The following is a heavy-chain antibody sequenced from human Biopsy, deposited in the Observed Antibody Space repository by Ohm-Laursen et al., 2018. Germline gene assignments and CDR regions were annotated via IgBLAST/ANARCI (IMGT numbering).Heavy chain of an antibody. D-gene: IGHD3/OR15-3a*01. V-gene: IGHV1-69*10. Sequence: ASVKVSCKVSGGTFSNYAISWVRQAPGEGLEWMGGIIAVSGVVNYAPKFQGRVSITADRSTTTAYMELSNLKSEDTAVYYCATPFQYDDSWAGFPPFDHWGQGTLVTVSS. CDR3: ATPFQYDDSWAGFPPFDH. CDR2: IIAVSGVV. CDR1: GGTFSNYA. J-gene: IGHJ4*02.